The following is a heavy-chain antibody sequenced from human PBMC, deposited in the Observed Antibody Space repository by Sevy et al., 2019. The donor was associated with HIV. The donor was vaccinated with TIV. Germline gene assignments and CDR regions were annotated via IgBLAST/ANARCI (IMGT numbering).Heavy chain of an antibody. CDR1: GFIFSRYS. Sequence: GSLRLSCTVSGFIFSRYSMNWVPQAPGKGLEGISYTSGNSGAIYYPDSVKGRFTVSRDNANNALFLQMSSLKDDDTAVYYCARGPDCGGDCDVGFYYPLDVWGQGTTVTVSS. D-gene: IGHD2-21*02. CDR2: TSGNSGAI. J-gene: IGHJ6*02. CDR3: ARGPDCGGDCDVGFYYPLDV. V-gene: IGHV3-48*02.